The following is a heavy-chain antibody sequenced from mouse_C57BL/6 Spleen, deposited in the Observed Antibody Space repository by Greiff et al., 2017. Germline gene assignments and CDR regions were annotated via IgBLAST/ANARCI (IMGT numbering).Heavy chain of an antibody. D-gene: IGHD2-1*01. Sequence: EVQRVESGGGLVKPGGSLKLSCAASGFTFSSYAMSWVRQTPEKRLEWVATISDGGSYTYYPDNVKGRFTISRDNAKNNLYLQMSHLKSEDTAMYYCARKGNGNYVGVFAYWGQGTLVTVSA. CDR2: ISDGGSYT. V-gene: IGHV5-4*01. J-gene: IGHJ3*01. CDR1: GFTFSSYA. CDR3: ARKGNGNYVGVFAY.